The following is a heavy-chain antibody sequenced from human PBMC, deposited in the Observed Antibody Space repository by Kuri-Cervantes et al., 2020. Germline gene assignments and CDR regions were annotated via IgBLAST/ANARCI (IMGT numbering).Heavy chain of an antibody. CDR2: INSDGSST. D-gene: IGHD1-1*01. V-gene: IGHV3-74*01. CDR1: GFTFGNYA. CDR3: ATRNDDLRG. J-gene: IGHJ4*02. Sequence: GESLKISCAASGFTFGNYAMSWVRQAPGKGLVWVSRINSDGSSTSYADSVKGRFTISRDNAKNTLYLQMNSLRAEDTAVYYCATRNDDLRGWGQGTLVTVSS.